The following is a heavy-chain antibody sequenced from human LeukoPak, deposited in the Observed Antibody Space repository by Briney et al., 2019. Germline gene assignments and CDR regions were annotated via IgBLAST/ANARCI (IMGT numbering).Heavy chain of an antibody. CDR2: ISGSGGST. CDR1: GFTFSDYA. CDR3: AKDGNSGSYYYFDY. Sequence: PGGSLRLSCAASGFTFSDYAMSWVRQAPGKGLEWVSAISGSGGSTYYADSVKGRFTISRDNSKNTLYLQMNSLRAEDTAVYHCAKDGNSGSYYYFDYWGQGTLVTVSS. D-gene: IGHD1-26*01. J-gene: IGHJ4*02. V-gene: IGHV3-23*01.